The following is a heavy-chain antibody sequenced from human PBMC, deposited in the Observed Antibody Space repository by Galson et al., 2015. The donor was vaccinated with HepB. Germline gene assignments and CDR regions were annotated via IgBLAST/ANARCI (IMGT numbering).Heavy chain of an antibody. Sequence: SLRLSCAASGFTFSSYGMHWVRQAPGKGLEWVAVISYDGSNKYYADSVKGRFTISRDNSKNTLYLQMNSLRAEDTAVYYCAKEPVRTARYYFDYWGQGTLVTVSS. V-gene: IGHV3-30*18. CDR3: AKEPVRTARYYFDY. CDR1: GFTFSSYG. CDR2: ISYDGSNK. J-gene: IGHJ4*02. D-gene: IGHD4-17*01.